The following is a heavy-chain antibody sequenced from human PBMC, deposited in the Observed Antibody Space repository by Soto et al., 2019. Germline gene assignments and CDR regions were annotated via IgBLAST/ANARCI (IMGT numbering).Heavy chain of an antibody. J-gene: IGHJ5*02. D-gene: IGHD6-6*01. CDR1: GGTFSSYA. CDR2: IIPIFGTA. CDR3: ARGNVAARDWFDP. V-gene: IGHV1-69*13. Sequence: ASVKVSCKASGGTFSSYAISWVRQAPGQGLEWMGGIIPIFGTANYAQKFQGRVTITADESTSTAYMELSSLRSEDTAVYYCARGNVAARDWFDPWGQGTLVTVS.